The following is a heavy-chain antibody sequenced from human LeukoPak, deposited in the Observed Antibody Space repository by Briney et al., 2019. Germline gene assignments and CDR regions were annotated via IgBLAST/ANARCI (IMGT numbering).Heavy chain of an antibody. Sequence: SETLSLTCTVSGGSINNNNYYWGWIRQPPGKGLEWIASIYYSGSTYYNPSLKSRVTISVDTSKNQFSLKLSSVTASDTAVYYCARMGGSGSQPADYWGQGTLVTVSS. CDR3: ARMGGSGSQPADY. CDR1: GGSINNNNYY. D-gene: IGHD1-26*01. CDR2: IYYSGST. J-gene: IGHJ4*02. V-gene: IGHV4-39*07.